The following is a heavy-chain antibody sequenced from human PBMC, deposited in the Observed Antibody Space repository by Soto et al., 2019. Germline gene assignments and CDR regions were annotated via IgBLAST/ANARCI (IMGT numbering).Heavy chain of an antibody. CDR2: ISSSGSTI. CDR3: ARDLEWFGELAFDY. J-gene: IGHJ4*02. CDR1: GFTFSSYE. Sequence: GGSLRLSCAASGFTFSSYEMNWVRQAPGKWLEWVSYISSSGSTIYYADSVKGRFTISRDNAKNSLYLQMNSLRAEDTAVYYCARDLEWFGELAFDYWGQGTLVTVSS. D-gene: IGHD3-10*01. V-gene: IGHV3-48*03.